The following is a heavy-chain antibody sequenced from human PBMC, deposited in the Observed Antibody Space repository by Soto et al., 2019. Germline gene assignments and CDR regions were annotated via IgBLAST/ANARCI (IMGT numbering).Heavy chain of an antibody. D-gene: IGHD2-2*01. Sequence: GGSLRLSCAASGFTFDDYAMHWVRQAPGKGLEWVSGISWNSGSIGYADSVKGRFTISRDNAKNSLYLQMNSLRAEDTALYYCAKGYCSSTSCYFDYWGQGTLITVSS. J-gene: IGHJ4*02. CDR3: AKGYCSSTSCYFDY. CDR2: ISWNSGSI. V-gene: IGHV3-9*01. CDR1: GFTFDDYA.